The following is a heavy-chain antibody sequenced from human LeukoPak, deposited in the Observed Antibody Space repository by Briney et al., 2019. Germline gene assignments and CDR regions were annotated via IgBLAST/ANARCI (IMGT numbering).Heavy chain of an antibody. V-gene: IGHV1-2*02. CDR3: ARWGGVQFDP. CDR1: GYTFIDYY. J-gene: IGHJ5*02. CDR2: INTNTGET. D-gene: IGHD2-8*01. Sequence: ASVKVSCKASGYTFIDYYMNWVRQAPGQGLEWMGWINTNTGETNYAQKFQGRVTMTRDTSISTVYMELTSLTSDDTAVYYCARWGGVQFDPWGQGTLVTVSS.